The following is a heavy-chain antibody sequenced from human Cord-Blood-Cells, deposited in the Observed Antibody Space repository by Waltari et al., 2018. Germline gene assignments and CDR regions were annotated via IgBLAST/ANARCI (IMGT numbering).Heavy chain of an antibody. J-gene: IGHJ4*02. CDR1: GGSFSGYY. D-gene: IGHD3-9*01. V-gene: IGHV4-34*01. CDR2: INHSGST. Sequence: QVQLQQWGAGLLKPSETLFLTCAVYGGSFSGYYWSWIRQPPGKGLEWIGEINHSGSTNYNPSLKSRVTISVDTSKNQFSLKLSSVTAADTAVYYCAQEGRYYDILTGYYYWGQGTLVTVSS. CDR3: AQEGRYYDILTGYYY.